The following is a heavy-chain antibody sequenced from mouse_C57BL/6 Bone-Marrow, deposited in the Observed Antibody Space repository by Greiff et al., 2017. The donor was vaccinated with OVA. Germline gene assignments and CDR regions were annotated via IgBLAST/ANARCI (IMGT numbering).Heavy chain of an antibody. CDR2: ISYDGSN. Sequence: EESGPGLVKPSQSLSLTCSVTGYSITSGYYWNWIRQFPGNKLEWMGYISYDGSNNYNPSLKNRISITRDTSKNQFFLKLNSVTTEDTATYYCARNAYYSNYDYYAMDYWGQGTSVNVSS. CDR3: ARNAYYSNYDYYAMDY. CDR1: GYSITSGYY. D-gene: IGHD2-5*01. J-gene: IGHJ4*01. V-gene: IGHV3-6*01.